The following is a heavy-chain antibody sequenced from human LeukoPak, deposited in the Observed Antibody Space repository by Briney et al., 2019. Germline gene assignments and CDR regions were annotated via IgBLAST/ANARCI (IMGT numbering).Heavy chain of an antibody. V-gene: IGHV4-39*01. CDR3: ARHRFLGWLPLEGDDSAFDI. J-gene: IGHJ3*02. Sequence: PSETLSLTCTVSGGSISSSSYYWGWIRQPPGKGLEWIGSIYYSGSTYYNPSLKSRVTISVDTSKNQFSLKLSSVTAADTAVYYCARHRFLGWLPLEGDDSAFDIWGQGTMVTVSS. CDR2: IYYSGST. CDR1: GGSISSSSYY. D-gene: IGHD3-3*01.